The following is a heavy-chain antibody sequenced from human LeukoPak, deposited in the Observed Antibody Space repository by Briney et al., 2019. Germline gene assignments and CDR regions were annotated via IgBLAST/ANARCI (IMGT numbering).Heavy chain of an antibody. V-gene: IGHV4-34*01. CDR1: GGSFSGYY. Sequence: SETLSLTCAVYGGSFSGYYWSWIRQPPGKGLEWIGEINHSGSTNYNPSLKSRVTISVDKSKNQFSLKLSSVTAADTAVYYCARLLKYYDILTGYHNIFDYWGQGTLVTVSP. CDR3: ARLLKYYDILTGYHNIFDY. J-gene: IGHJ4*02. D-gene: IGHD3-9*01. CDR2: INHSGST.